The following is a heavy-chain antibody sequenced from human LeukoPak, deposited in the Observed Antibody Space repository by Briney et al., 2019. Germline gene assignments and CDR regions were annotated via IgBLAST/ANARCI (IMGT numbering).Heavy chain of an antibody. J-gene: IGHJ5*02. CDR1: GYTHTELS. CDR2: FDPEDGGT. Sequence: ASVKVSCKVSGYTHTELSMHWVRQAPGKGLEWMGGFDPEDGGTIYAQKFQGRVTMTEDTSTDTAYMELSSLRSEDTAVYYCATARVVVAAPARYNWFDPWGQGTLVTVSS. D-gene: IGHD2-15*01. CDR3: ATARVVVAAPARYNWFDP. V-gene: IGHV1-24*01.